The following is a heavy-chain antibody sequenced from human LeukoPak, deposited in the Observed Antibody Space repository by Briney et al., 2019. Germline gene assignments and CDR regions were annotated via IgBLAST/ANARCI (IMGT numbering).Heavy chain of an antibody. V-gene: IGHV3-74*01. CDR1: GFTFTTYW. CDR3: ARDKYGGNSNAFDI. D-gene: IGHD4-23*01. CDR2: IGTDGSGT. Sequence: GGSLRLSCAASGFTFTTYWMDWVRQVPGKGLLWVARIGTDGSGTAYADSVQGRFTISRDNAKNTLVLQMSGLRAEDTAVYYCARDKYGGNSNAFDIWGQGTLVSVSS. J-gene: IGHJ3*02.